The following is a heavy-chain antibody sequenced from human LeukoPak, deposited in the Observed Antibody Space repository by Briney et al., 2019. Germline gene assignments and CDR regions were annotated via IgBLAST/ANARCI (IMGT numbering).Heavy chain of an antibody. CDR2: INHSGST. CDR3: ARGWLQSLYYFDY. Sequence: SETLSLTCTVSGGSISSGDYYWSWIRQPPGKGLEWIGEINHSGSTNYNPSLKSRVTISVDTSKNQFSLKLSSVTAADTAVYYCARGWLQSLYYFDYWGQGTLVTVSS. D-gene: IGHD5-24*01. V-gene: IGHV4-39*07. CDR1: GGSISSGDYY. J-gene: IGHJ4*02.